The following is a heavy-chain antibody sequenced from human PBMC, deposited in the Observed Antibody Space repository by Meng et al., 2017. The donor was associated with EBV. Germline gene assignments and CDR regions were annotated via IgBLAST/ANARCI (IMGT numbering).Heavy chain of an antibody. J-gene: IGHJ4*02. D-gene: IGHD6-13*01. CDR1: GGTFISYS. V-gene: IGHV1-69*06. CDR3: ARAEIAAAGRLDY. Sequence: GEKPGAAVRVPCRAPGGTFISYSISWWGRPPGEGLEWMGGIIPIFGTANYAQKFQGRVTITADKSTSTAYMELSSLRSEDTAVYYCARAEIAAAGRLDYWGQGTLVTVSS. CDR2: IIPIFGTA.